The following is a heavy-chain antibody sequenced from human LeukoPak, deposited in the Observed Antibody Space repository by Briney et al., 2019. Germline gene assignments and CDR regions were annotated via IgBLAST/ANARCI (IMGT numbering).Heavy chain of an antibody. CDR1: RFTFDDYA. CDR3: AKDRWLLTGRGGFDY. D-gene: IGHD2-21*02. V-gene: IGHV3-43*02. CDR2: ISGDGGSI. Sequence: GGSLRLSCAASRFTFDDYAMPWVRHAPGKGLEWVSLISGDGGSIYYADSVKGRFTISRDNSKNSLYLQMNSLRTEDTALYYCAKDRWLLTGRGGFDYWGQGTLVTVSS. J-gene: IGHJ4*02.